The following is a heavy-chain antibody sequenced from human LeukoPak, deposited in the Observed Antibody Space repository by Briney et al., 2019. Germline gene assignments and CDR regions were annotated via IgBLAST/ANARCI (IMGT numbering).Heavy chain of an antibody. V-gene: IGHV6-1*01. CDR2: TYYRSKWYN. D-gene: IGHD3-10*01. CDR3: ARDGSGSYYRYYYYYYGMDV. Sequence: PSQTLSLTCAIPGDSVSSNSAAWNWIRQSPSRGLEWLGRTYYRSKWYNDYAVSVKSRITINPDTSKNQFSLQLNSVTPEDTAVYYCARDGSGSYYRYYYYYYGMDVWGQGTTVTVSS. CDR1: GDSVSSNSAA. J-gene: IGHJ6*02.